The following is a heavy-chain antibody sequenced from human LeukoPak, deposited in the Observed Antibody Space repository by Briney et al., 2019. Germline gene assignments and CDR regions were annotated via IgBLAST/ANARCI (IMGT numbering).Heavy chain of an antibody. CDR1: GFTFSSYS. CDR3: AKDDGYNYLGFDY. J-gene: IGHJ4*02. D-gene: IGHD5-24*01. Sequence: GGSLRLSCAASGFTFSSYSMNWVRQAPGEGLEWVAVISYDGSNKYYADSVKGRFTISRDNSKNTLYLQMNSLRAEDTAVYYCAKDDGYNYLGFDYWGQGTLVTVSS. CDR2: ISYDGSNK. V-gene: IGHV3-30*18.